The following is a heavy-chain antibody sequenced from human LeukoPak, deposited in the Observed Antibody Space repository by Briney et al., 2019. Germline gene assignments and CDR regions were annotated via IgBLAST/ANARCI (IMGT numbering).Heavy chain of an antibody. J-gene: IGHJ4*02. CDR3: ARVVPNHFDY. D-gene: IGHD2-8*01. Sequence: SETLSLTCAVYGGSFSGYYWSWIRQPPGKGLEWIGEIKHSGSTNYNPSLKSRVTISVDTSKNQCSLKLSSVTAADTAVYYCARVVPNHFDYWGQGTLVTVSS. CDR1: GGSFSGYY. CDR2: IKHSGST. V-gene: IGHV4-34*01.